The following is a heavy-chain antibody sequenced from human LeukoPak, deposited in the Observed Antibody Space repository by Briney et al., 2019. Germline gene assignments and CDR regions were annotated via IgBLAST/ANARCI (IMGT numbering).Heavy chain of an antibody. CDR3: ARVRMGDDFNPFDY. V-gene: IGHV3-74*01. D-gene: IGHD3-10*01. Sequence: GGSLRLSCAASGFTFSSFWIYWVRHAPGKGLVWVSRIKSDGSETIYADSVKGRFTISRDNAKNTLYLRMDSLRAEDTAVYYCARVRMGDDFNPFDYWGQGTLVTVSS. CDR1: GFTFSSFW. CDR2: IKSDGSET. J-gene: IGHJ4*02.